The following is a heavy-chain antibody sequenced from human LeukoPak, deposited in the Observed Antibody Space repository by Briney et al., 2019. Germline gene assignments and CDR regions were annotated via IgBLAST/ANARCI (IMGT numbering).Heavy chain of an antibody. V-gene: IGHV1-3*01. D-gene: IGHD3-9*01. CDR3: ARFRYLPPYYDILTGYTDY. CDR2: INAGNGNT. CDR1: GYTFTGYY. J-gene: IGHJ4*02. Sequence: GASVKVSCKASGYTFTGYYMHWVRQAPGQGLEWMGWINAGNGNTKYSQKFQGRVTITRDTSASTAYMELSSLRSEDTAVYYCARFRYLPPYYDILTGYTDYWGQGTLVIVSS.